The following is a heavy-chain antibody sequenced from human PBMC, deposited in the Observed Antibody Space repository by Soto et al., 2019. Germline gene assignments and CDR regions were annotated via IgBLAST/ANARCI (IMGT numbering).Heavy chain of an antibody. Sequence: EVQLVESGGGLVQPGGSLRLSCAASGFTFSSYAMHWVRQAPGKGLEYVSAISSNGGSTYYANSVKGRFTISRDNSKNTLYLQMGSLRAEDMAVYYCARVKGKQNGPPQYNWFDPWGQGTLVTVSS. CDR1: GFTFSSYA. J-gene: IGHJ5*02. CDR2: ISSNGGST. CDR3: ARVKGKQNGPPQYNWFDP. D-gene: IGHD2-8*01. V-gene: IGHV3-64*01.